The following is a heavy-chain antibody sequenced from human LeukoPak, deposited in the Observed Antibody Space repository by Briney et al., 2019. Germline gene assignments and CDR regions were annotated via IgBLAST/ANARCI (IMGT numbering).Heavy chain of an antibody. CDR1: GGSFSGYY. Sequence: SETLSLTCAVYGGSFSGYYWSWIRQPPGKGLEWIGEINHSGSTNYNPSLKSRVTISVDTSKNQFSLKLSSVTAADTAVYYCASIRGPVRSSPLDPWGQGTLVTASS. V-gene: IGHV4-34*01. D-gene: IGHD3-10*01. J-gene: IGHJ5*02. CDR2: INHSGST. CDR3: ASIRGPVRSSPLDP.